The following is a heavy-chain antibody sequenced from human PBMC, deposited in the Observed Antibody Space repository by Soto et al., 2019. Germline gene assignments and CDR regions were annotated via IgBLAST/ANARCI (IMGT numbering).Heavy chain of an antibody. J-gene: IGHJ4*02. Sequence: EVQLVESGGGSVQPGGSLRLSCAASGFTFSTFSMNWVRQAPGRGLEWISYISGGGRPISYADSVKGRFTISRDNAKNSLYLQMDSLTDDDTAVYYCARDLGCAFDSWGQGTLVTVSS. CDR3: ARDLGCAFDS. CDR1: GFTFSTFS. D-gene: IGHD6-19*01. CDR2: ISGGGRPI. V-gene: IGHV3-48*02.